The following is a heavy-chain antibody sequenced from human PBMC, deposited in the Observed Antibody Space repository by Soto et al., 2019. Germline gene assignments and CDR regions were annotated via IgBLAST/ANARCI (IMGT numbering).Heavy chain of an antibody. J-gene: IGHJ6*02. Sequence: EVQLVESGGGLVQPGGSLRLSCEPPGFTFRNYDMHWVGQGTGKGLEWVSGISAAGDPDYADSVEGRFTISRENAQNSFFLQMNSLRVGDTAVYYCARTDRDFYGLDVWGQGTTVIVSS. CDR1: GFTFRNYD. CDR2: ISAAGDP. CDR3: ARTDRDFYGLDV. V-gene: IGHV3-13*05.